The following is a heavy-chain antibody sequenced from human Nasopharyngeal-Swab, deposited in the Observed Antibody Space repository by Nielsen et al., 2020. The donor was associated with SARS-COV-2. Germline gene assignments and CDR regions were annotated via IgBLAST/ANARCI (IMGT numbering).Heavy chain of an antibody. CDR1: GFTFGDYA. J-gene: IGHJ4*02. CDR2: ISSRSSNI. D-gene: IGHD3-16*01. Sequence: GGSLRLSCTTSGFTFGDYAMSWARQAPGKGLEWVSSISSRSSNIYYADSVKGRFTISRDNAKNSLYLQMNSLRAEDTAVYYCARDIGGGRYGSDYWGQGTLVTVSS. V-gene: IGHV3-21*01. CDR3: ARDIGGGRYGSDY.